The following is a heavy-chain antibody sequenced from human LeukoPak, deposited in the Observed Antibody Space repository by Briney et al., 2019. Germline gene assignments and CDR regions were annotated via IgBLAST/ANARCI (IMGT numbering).Heavy chain of an antibody. D-gene: IGHD1-26*01. J-gene: IGHJ4*02. CDR2: ISYDGSNK. V-gene: IGHV3-30*18. CDR1: GFTFSNYG. Sequence: AGGSLRLSCAASGFTFSNYGMHWVRQAPGKGLEWVAVISYDGSNKYYADSVKGRFTISRDNSKNTLYLQMNSLRAEDTAVYYCAKGGGSYYYDWGQGTLVTVSS. CDR3: AKGGGSYYYD.